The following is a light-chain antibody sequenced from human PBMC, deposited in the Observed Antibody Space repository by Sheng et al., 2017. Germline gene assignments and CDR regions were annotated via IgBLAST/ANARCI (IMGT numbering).Light chain of an antibody. Sequence: DIQLTQSPSFLSASVGDRVTITCRASQGISSSLTWYQQKPGKAPEVLIYVASTLQSGVPSRFSGSGSGTEFTLTISSLQPEDFTTYYCQQFNSYPFTFGGRDQGGDQ. V-gene: IGKV1-9*01. CDR1: QGISSS. CDR3: QQFNSYPFT. J-gene: IGKJ4*01. CDR2: VAS.